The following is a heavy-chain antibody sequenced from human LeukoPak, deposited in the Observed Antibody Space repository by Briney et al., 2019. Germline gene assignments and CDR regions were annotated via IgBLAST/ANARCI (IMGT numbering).Heavy chain of an antibody. CDR2: ISGSGSMT. CDR3: AKTGDYFDSTDYYRPDAFDI. J-gene: IGHJ3*02. CDR1: GITFRIYA. Sequence: GGSLRLSCAGSGITFRIYAMTWVRQAPGKGLEWVSAISGSGSMTYYADSVKGRFTISRDKSNNTLYLQTNSLSAEDTALYYCAKTGDYFDSTDYYRPDAFDIWGQGTMVTVSS. D-gene: IGHD3-22*01. V-gene: IGHV3-23*01.